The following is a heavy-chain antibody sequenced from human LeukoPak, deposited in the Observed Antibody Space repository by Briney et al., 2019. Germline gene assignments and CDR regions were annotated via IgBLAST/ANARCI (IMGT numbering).Heavy chain of an antibody. D-gene: IGHD5-18*01. J-gene: IGHJ4*02. Sequence: GGSLRLSCAASGFTFSTYSMNWVRQAPGKGLEWVSYISSSSSTIYYADSVKGRFTISRDNAKNSLYLQMNSLRAEDTAVYYCARGESGYSYAFSIDYWGQGTLVTVSS. CDR2: ISSSSSTI. CDR3: ARGESGYSYAFSIDY. V-gene: IGHV3-48*04. CDR1: GFTFSTYS.